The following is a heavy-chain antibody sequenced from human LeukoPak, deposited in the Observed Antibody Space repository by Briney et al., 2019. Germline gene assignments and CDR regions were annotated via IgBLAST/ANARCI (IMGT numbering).Heavy chain of an antibody. D-gene: IGHD6-19*01. J-gene: IGHJ4*02. CDR2: IIPILGIA. Sequence: SVKVSCKASGGTFSSYAISWVRQAPGQGLEWMGRIIPILGIANYAQKFQGRVTITADKSTSTAYMELSSLRSEDTAVYYCARGRLSSGWYYFDYWGQGTLVTVSS. V-gene: IGHV1-69*04. CDR3: ARGRLSSGWYYFDY. CDR1: GGTFSSYA.